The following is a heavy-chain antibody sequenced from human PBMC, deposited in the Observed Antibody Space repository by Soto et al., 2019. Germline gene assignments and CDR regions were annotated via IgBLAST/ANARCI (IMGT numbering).Heavy chain of an antibody. Sequence: ASVKVSCKASGYTFTSYGISWVRQAPGQGLEWMGWISAYNGNTNYAQKLQGRVTMTTDTSTSTAYMELKSLRSDDTAVYYCARGILYYDFWSGYLAASYYYYGMDVWGQGTTVTVSS. J-gene: IGHJ6*02. D-gene: IGHD3-3*01. CDR3: ARGILYYDFWSGYLAASYYYYGMDV. V-gene: IGHV1-18*01. CDR1: GYTFTSYG. CDR2: ISAYNGNT.